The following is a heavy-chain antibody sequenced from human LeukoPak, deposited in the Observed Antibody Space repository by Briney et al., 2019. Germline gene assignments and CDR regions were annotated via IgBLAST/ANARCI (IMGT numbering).Heavy chain of an antibody. CDR3: ARGDFGDLSFWFDP. V-gene: IGHV1-69*13. D-gene: IGHD3-10*01. Sequence: ASVKVSCKASGGTFSGYAISWVRQAPGQGLEWMGGIIPVFGTANYAQKFQGRVTITVDESTSTAYMELSSLRSEDTALYYCARGDFGDLSFWFDPWGQGTLVTVSS. J-gene: IGHJ5*02. CDR1: GGTFSGYA. CDR2: IIPVFGTA.